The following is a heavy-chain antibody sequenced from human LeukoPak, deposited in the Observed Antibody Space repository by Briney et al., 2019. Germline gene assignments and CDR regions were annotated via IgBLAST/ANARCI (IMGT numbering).Heavy chain of an antibody. D-gene: IGHD2-15*01. CDR2: INAGNGNT. CDR1: GYTFTSYA. V-gene: IGHV1-3*01. Sequence: ASVKVSCKASGYTFTSYAMHWVRQAPGQRLEWMGWINAGNGNTKYSQKFQGRVTITRDTSASTAYMELSSLRSEDTAVYYCARDRGKGHVSRLLGYWGQGTLVTVSS. CDR3: ARDRGKGHVSRLLGY. J-gene: IGHJ4*02.